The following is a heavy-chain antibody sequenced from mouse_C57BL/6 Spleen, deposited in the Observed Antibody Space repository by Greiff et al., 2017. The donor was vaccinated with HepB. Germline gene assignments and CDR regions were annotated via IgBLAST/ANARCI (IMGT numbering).Heavy chain of an antibody. CDR3: TRKVYYGIDY. J-gene: IGHJ2*01. D-gene: IGHD2-1*01. Sequence: QVQLQQSGAELVRPGASVTLSCKASGYRFTDYEMPWVKQTPVHGLEWIGAIDPETGGTAYTQKFKGKAILTADKSSSTAYMELRSLTSEDSAVYYCTRKVYYGIDYWGQGTTLTVSS. CDR1: GYRFTDYE. CDR2: IDPETGGT. V-gene: IGHV1-15*01.